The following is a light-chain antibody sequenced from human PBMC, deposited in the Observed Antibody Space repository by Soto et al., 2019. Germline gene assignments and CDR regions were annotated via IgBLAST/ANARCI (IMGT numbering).Light chain of an antibody. V-gene: IGKV3-20*01. J-gene: IGKJ2*01. CDR1: QSVSSTY. Sequence: IVLTQSPGTLSLSPGERATLSCRASQSVSSTYIAWYQRNPGQAPRLLIYGASSRATGIPDRFSGSGSGTDFTVTISRLEPEDFAVYFCEQSGTSPPFTFGQGTTVEIK. CDR3: EQSGTSPPFT. CDR2: GAS.